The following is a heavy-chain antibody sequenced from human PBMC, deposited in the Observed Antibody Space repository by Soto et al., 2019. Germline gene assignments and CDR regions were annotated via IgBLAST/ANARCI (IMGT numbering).Heavy chain of an antibody. Sequence: SVKVSCKASGGTFSSYTISWVRLAPGQGLEWMGRIIPILGIANYAQKFQGRVTITADNSPSTAYMELSSLRSDDTAVYYCAGGSGGSNRFDPWGQGTLVTVSS. CDR1: GGTFSSYT. CDR2: IIPILGIA. V-gene: IGHV1-69*02. J-gene: IGHJ5*01. D-gene: IGHD2-15*01. CDR3: AGGSGGSNRFDP.